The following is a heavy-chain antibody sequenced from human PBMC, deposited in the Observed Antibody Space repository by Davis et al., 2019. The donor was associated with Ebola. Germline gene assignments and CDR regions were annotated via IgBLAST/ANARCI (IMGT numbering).Heavy chain of an antibody. D-gene: IGHD2-2*01. Sequence: AASVKVSCKASGYTFTSYDINWVRQATGQGLEWMGWMNPNSGNTGYAQKFQGRVTMTRNTSISTAYMELSSLRSEDTAVYYCARDVSVVVPAAKYYYYYGMDVWGQGTTVTVSS. V-gene: IGHV1-8*01. CDR3: ARDVSVVVPAAKYYYYYGMDV. CDR1: GYTFTSYD. CDR2: MNPNSGNT. J-gene: IGHJ6*02.